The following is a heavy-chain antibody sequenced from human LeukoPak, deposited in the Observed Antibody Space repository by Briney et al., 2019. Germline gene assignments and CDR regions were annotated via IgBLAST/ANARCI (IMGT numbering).Heavy chain of an antibody. V-gene: IGHV3-21*01. Sequence: GGSLRLYCAASGFTFSNYGMSWVGQAPGKGLEWVSSISSSSSYIYYADSVKGRFTISRDNAKNSLSLQMNSLRAEDTAVYYCAELGITMIGGVWGKGTTVTISS. CDR2: ISSSSSYI. CDR1: GFTFSNYG. D-gene: IGHD3-10*02. J-gene: IGHJ6*04. CDR3: AELGITMIGGV.